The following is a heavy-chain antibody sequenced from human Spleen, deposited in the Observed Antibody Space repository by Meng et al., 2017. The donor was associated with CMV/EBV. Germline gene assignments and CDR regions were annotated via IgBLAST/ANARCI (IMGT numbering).Heavy chain of an antibody. V-gene: IGHV3-7*01. CDR3: ARHRPLQEYYYYYYYGMDV. CDR1: GFTFRNYW. CDR2: IKQDGSEK. Sequence: GESLKISCTASGFTFRNYWMSWVRQAPGKGLEWVANIKQDGSEKYYAGSVQGRFTISRDNAKNSLILHMNSLTAEDTALYYCARHRPLQEYYYYYYYGMDVWGQGTTVTVSS. J-gene: IGHJ6*02. D-gene: IGHD2/OR15-2a*01.